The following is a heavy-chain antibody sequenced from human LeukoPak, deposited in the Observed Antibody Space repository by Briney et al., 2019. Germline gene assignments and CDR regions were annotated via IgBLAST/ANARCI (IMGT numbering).Heavy chain of an antibody. CDR3: ARGGDGDILTGLVFDY. J-gene: IGHJ4*02. Sequence: ASVKVSRKASGYRFTSYGISWVRHAPGQGLEWMGWFSAYNGNTDYAQKLQGRVTMTTDTSTSTAYMELRSLRSDDTAVYYCARGGDGDILTGLVFDYWGQGTLVTVSS. D-gene: IGHD3-9*01. CDR2: FSAYNGNT. V-gene: IGHV1-18*01. CDR1: GYRFTSYG.